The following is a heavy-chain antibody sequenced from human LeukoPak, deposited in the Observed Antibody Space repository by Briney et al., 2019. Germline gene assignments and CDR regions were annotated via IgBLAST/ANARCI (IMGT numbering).Heavy chain of an antibody. CDR2: IIPIFGTA. D-gene: IGHD5-24*01. J-gene: IGHJ5*02. CDR3: ARESIRDGYNPYNWFDP. CDR1: GGTFSSYA. Sequence: ASVKVSCKASGGTFSSYAISWVRQAPGQGLEWTGGIIPIFGTANYAQKFQGRVTITADESTSTAYMELSSLRSEDTAVYYCARESIRDGYNPYNWFDPWGQGTLVTVSS. V-gene: IGHV1-69*13.